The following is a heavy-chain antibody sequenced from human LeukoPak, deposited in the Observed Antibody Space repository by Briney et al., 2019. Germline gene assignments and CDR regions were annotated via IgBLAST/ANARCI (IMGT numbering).Heavy chain of an antibody. Sequence: GASVKVSCKASGYTFTSYDINWVRQATGQGLEWMGWMNPNSGNTGYAQKFQGRVTMTEDTSTDTAYMELSSLRSEDTAVYYCATGAYRFGELFALISFDYWGQGTLVTVSS. CDR3: ATGAYRFGELFALISFDY. CDR1: GYTFTSYD. V-gene: IGHV1-8*01. J-gene: IGHJ4*02. D-gene: IGHD3-10*01. CDR2: MNPNSGNT.